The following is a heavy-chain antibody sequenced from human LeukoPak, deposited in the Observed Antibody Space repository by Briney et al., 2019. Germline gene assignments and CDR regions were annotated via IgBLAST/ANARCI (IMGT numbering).Heavy chain of an antibody. CDR1: GGTFSSYA. V-gene: IGHV1-69*13. D-gene: IGHD3-3*01. J-gene: IGHJ3*02. CDR2: IIPIFGTA. Sequence: ASVKVSCKASGGTFSSYAISWVRQAPGQGLEWMGGIIPIFGTANYAQKFQGRVTITADESTSTAYMELSSLRSEDTAVYYCDFWIGHETFDIWGQGTMVTVSS. CDR3: DFWIGHETFDI.